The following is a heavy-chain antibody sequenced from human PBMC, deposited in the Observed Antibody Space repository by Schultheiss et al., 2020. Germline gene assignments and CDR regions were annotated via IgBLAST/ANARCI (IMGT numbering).Heavy chain of an antibody. CDR3: AREGDYYDSSGYYYDGIDY. D-gene: IGHD3-22*01. CDR2: IYYSGST. V-gene: IGHV4-30-4*01. Sequence: SETLSLTCTVSGGSISSGDYYWSWIRQPPGKGLEWIGYIYYSGSTYYNPSLKSRVTISVDTSKNQFSLKLSSVTAADTAVYYCAREGDYYDSSGYYYDGIDYWGQGTLVTVSS. CDR1: GGSISSGDYY. J-gene: IGHJ4*02.